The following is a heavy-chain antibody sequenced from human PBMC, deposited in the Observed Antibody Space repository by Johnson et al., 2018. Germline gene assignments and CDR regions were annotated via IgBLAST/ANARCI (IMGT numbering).Heavy chain of an antibody. D-gene: IGHD6-13*01. V-gene: IGHV3-21*01. J-gene: IGHJ6*03. CDR2: ISSSSSYI. CDR3: ARDGRPMPGTRWANYHYYYMDV. Sequence: VQLVESGGGLVKPGGSLRLSCAASGFTFSSYSMNWVRQAPGKGLEWVSSISSSSSYIYYAASVKGRFTISRDNAKHSLYLQMNSLRAEDTAVYYCARDGRPMPGTRWANYHYYYMDVWGKGTTVTVSS. CDR1: GFTFSSYS.